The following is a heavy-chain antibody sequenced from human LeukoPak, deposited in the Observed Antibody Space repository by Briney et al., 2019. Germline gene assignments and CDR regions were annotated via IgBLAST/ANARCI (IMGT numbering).Heavy chain of an antibody. CDR1: GGTFSSYA. CDR2: IIPIFGTA. J-gene: IGHJ6*03. V-gene: IGHV1-69*13. Sequence: ASVKVSCKASGGTFSSYAISWVRQAPGQGLEWMGGIIPIFGTANYAQKFQGRVTITADESTSTAYMELSSLRSEDTAVYYCARDWRSSSWYRDYYYYYYMDVWGKGTTVTVSS. D-gene: IGHD6-13*01. CDR3: ARDWRSSSWYRDYYYYYYMDV.